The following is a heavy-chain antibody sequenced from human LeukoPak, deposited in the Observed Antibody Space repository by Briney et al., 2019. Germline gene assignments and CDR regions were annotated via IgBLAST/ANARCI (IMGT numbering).Heavy chain of an antibody. CDR1: GFTFNSYA. V-gene: IGHV3-23*01. J-gene: IGHJ1*01. D-gene: IGHD2-2*02. CDR2: ISGSGGST. Sequence: GGSLRLSCAASGFTFNSYALTWVRQAPGKGLEWVSAISGSGGSTYYTDSVKGRFTISRDNSKNTLYLQMNSLRAEDAAVYYCAKDGVSYCSSTSCYTVPLQHWGQGTLVTVSS. CDR3: AKDGVSYCSSTSCYTVPLQH.